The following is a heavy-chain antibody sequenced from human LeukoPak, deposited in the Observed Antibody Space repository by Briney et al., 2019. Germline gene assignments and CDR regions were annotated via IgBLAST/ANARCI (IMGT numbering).Heavy chain of an antibody. D-gene: IGHD3-9*01. CDR2: ISGSGGST. Sequence: AGGSLRLSCAASGFTFSSYAMSWVRQAPGKGLEWVSAISGSGGSTYYADSVKGRFTISRDNSKNTLYLQMNSLRAEDTAVYYCVTYYDILTGYLLYYFDYWGQGTLVTVSS. CDR1: GFTFSSYA. CDR3: VTYYDILTGYLLYYFDY. J-gene: IGHJ4*02. V-gene: IGHV3-23*01.